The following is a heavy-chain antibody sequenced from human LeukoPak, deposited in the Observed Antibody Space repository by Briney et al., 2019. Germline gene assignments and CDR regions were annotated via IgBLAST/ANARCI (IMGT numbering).Heavy chain of an antibody. J-gene: IGHJ4*02. CDR2: ISEGGDLI. CDR1: GFTFGRYE. Sequence: PGGSLRLSCAASGFTFGRYEMNWVRQAPGKGLEWVSYISEGGDLIYYAEFVRGRFTISRDNAKNFLFLQMSGLRAEDTAVYYCARDSGSGITGNEFDYWGQGTLVSVSS. V-gene: IGHV3-48*03. D-gene: IGHD1-20*01. CDR3: ARDSGSGITGNEFDY.